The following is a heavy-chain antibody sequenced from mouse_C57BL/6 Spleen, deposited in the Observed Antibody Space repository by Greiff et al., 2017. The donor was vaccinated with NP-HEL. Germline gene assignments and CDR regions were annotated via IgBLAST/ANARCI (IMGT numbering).Heavy chain of an antibody. J-gene: IGHJ4*01. CDR2: ISYSGST. CDR1: GYSITSGYD. V-gene: IGHV3-1*01. CDR3: ARGGPLGYAMDY. D-gene: IGHD6-1*01. Sequence: DVKLQESGPGMVKPSQSLSLTCTVTGYSITSGYDWHWIRHFPGNKLEWMGYISYSGSTNYNPSLKSRISITHDTSKNHFFLKLNSVTTEDTATYYCARGGPLGYAMDYWGQGTSVTVSS.